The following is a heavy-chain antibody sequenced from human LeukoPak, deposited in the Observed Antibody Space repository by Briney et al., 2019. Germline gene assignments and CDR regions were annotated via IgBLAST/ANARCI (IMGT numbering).Heavy chain of an antibody. CDR3: ARYYCASTRCPGIDY. D-gene: IGHD2-2*01. Sequence: SETLSLTCTVSGGSISSYYWSWIRQPAGKGLEWIGRIYTSGSTNYNPSLKSRVTMSVDMSRNQFSLQLSSVTPADTAFYYCARYYCASTRCPGIDYWGQGTLVTVSS. V-gene: IGHV4-4*07. CDR2: IYTSGST. CDR1: GGSISSYY. J-gene: IGHJ4*02.